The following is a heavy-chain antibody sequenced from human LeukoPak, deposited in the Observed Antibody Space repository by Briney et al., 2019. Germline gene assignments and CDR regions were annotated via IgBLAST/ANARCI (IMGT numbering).Heavy chain of an antibody. CDR1: GFSFSTSA. CDR2: IYSGGST. Sequence: GGSLRLSCAASGFSFSTSAMNWVRQAPGKGLEWVSVIYSGGSTYYADSVKGRFTISRDNSKNTLYLQMNSLRAEDTAVYYCARDNQKLLGFDYWGQGTLVTVSS. D-gene: IGHD1-7*01. J-gene: IGHJ4*02. V-gene: IGHV3-66*01. CDR3: ARDNQKLLGFDY.